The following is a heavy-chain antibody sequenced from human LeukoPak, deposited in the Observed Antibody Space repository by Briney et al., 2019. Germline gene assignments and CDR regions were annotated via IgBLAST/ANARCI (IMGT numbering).Heavy chain of an antibody. CDR2: ISSSGSTI. J-gene: IGHJ4*02. Sequence: GGSLRLSCAASGFTFSSYEMNWVRQAPGKGLEWVSYISSSGSTIYYADSVKGRFTISRDNAKNSLYPQMNSLRAEDTAVYYCARTPEDYYGSGSYYSSDYWGQGTLVTVSS. D-gene: IGHD3-10*01. V-gene: IGHV3-48*03. CDR3: ARTPEDYYGSGSYYSSDY. CDR1: GFTFSSYE.